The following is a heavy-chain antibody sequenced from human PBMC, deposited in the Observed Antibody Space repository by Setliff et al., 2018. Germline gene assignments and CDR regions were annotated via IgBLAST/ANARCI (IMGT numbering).Heavy chain of an antibody. CDR1: GYTFTSYG. Sequence: ASVKVSCKASGYTFTSYGISWVRQAPGQGLEWMGWISAGNGNTKYSQKFQGRLTITKDTSKNQVVLTMTNMDPVDTATYYCAHRPGWPYNSGFDYWGQGTLVTVSS. V-gene: IGHV1-18*01. CDR2: ISAGNGNT. J-gene: IGHJ4*02. CDR3: AHRPGWPYNSGFDY. D-gene: IGHD1-20*01.